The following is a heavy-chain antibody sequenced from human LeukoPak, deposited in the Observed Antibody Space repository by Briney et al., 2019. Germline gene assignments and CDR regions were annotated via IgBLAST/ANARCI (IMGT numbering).Heavy chain of an antibody. J-gene: IGHJ4*02. Sequence: GGSLRLSCAASGFTLSSYWMHWARQPPGKGLVWVSRINSDGSSTSYADSVKGRFTVSRDNAKNTLYLQMSSLRAEDTAVYFCARGSYYSFSDCWGQGTLVTVSS. V-gene: IGHV3-74*01. D-gene: IGHD1-26*01. CDR1: GFTLSSYW. CDR3: ARGSYYSFSDC. CDR2: INSDGSST.